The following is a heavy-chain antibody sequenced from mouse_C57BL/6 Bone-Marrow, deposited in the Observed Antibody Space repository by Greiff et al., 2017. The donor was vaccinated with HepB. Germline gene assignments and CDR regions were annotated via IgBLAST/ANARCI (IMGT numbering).Heavy chain of an antibody. V-gene: IGHV6-6*01. D-gene: IGHD3-3*01. Sequence: EVKLMESGGGLVQPGGSMKLSCAASGFTFSDAWMDWVRPSPEKGLEWVAEIRNKANNHATYYAESVKGRFTIARDDSKSSVYLQMHSLRAEDTGIYYCTRPGPGWYFDVWGTGTTVTVSS. CDR3: TRPGPGWYFDV. CDR2: IRNKANNHAT. CDR1: GFTFSDAW. J-gene: IGHJ1*03.